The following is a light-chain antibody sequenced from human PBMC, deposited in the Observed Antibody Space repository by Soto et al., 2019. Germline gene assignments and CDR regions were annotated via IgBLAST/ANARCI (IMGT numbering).Light chain of an antibody. CDR3: CSYAGSSTPAV. J-gene: IGLJ7*01. Sequence: QSVLTQPASVSGSPGQSITISCTGTRSDVGSYNLVSWYQQHPGKAPKLMIYEVSKRPSGVSNRFSGSKSGNTASLTISGLQAEDEADYYCCSYAGSSTPAVFGGGTQLTVL. CDR2: EVS. CDR1: RSDVGSYNL. V-gene: IGLV2-23*02.